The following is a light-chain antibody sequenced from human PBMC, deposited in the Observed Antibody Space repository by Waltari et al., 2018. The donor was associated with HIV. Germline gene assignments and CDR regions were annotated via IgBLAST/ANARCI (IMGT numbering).Light chain of an antibody. J-gene: IGLJ3*02. CDR2: HVA. V-gene: IGLV2-14*03. Sequence: QSALTQPAPVSGSPGQSVTISCTGSTTVVGGSNSVSWYQHRPGEAPKLIIFHVANRPTGISSRFSGSKSGNTASLTISGLQAEDEADFYCSSCINYGTLVFGGGTKLTVL. CDR3: SSCINYGTLV. CDR1: TTVVGGSNS.